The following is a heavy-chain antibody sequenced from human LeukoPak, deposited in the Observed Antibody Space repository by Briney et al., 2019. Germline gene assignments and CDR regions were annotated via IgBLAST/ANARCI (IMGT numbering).Heavy chain of an antibody. CDR3: ARSGIAVAPPYAWFDP. J-gene: IGHJ5*02. V-gene: IGHV4-59*01. CDR1: GDSISSYY. D-gene: IGHD6-19*01. Sequence: TSETLSLTCTVSGDSISSYYWSWIRQPPGKGLEWIGYIYYSGSTNYNPSLKSRVTISVDTSKNQFSLKLSSVTAADTAVYYCARSGIAVAPPYAWFDPWGQGTLVTVSS. CDR2: IYYSGST.